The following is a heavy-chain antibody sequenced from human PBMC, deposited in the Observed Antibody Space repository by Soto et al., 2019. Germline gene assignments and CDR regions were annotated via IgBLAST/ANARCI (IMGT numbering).Heavy chain of an antibody. CDR2: IDPSDSYT. CDR1: GYSFTSSY. CDR3: ATYMILVGSDPVDI. D-gene: IGHD3-22*01. V-gene: IGHV5-10-1*01. J-gene: IGHJ3*02. Sequence: GESLKISCQGSGYSFTSSYINWVRQMPGKGLEWMGSIDPSDSYTKYSPSFQGHVTISADKSISTAYLQWSTLKASDTAMYFCATYMILVGSDPVDIWGQGTMVTVAS.